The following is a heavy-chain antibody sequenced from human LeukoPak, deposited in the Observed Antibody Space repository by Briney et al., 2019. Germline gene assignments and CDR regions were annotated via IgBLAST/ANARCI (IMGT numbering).Heavy chain of an antibody. CDR3: ARDGGSGYDYGTYYYYGMDV. J-gene: IGHJ6*02. CDR2: ISSSSSYI. V-gene: IGHV3-21*01. Sequence: GGSLRLSCAASGFTFSSYSMTWVRQAPGKGLEWVSSISSSSSYIYYADSVKGRFTISRDNAKNSLYLQMNSLRAEDTAVYYCARDGGSGYDYGTYYYYGMDVWGQGTTVTVSS. D-gene: IGHD5-12*01. CDR1: GFTFSSYS.